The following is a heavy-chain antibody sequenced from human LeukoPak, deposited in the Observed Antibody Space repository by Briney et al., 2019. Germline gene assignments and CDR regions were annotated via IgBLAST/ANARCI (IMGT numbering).Heavy chain of an antibody. J-gene: IGHJ5*02. D-gene: IGHD3-3*01. CDR3: ARDIDSITIFGVATAPFDP. Sequence: ASVKVSCKASGYTFTGHYMHWVRQAPGQGLEWMGWINPNSGGTNYAQKFQGRVTMTRDTSISTAYMELSRLRSDDTAVYYCARDIDSITIFGVATAPFDPWGQGTLVTVSS. CDR2: INPNSGGT. CDR1: GYTFTGHY. V-gene: IGHV1-2*02.